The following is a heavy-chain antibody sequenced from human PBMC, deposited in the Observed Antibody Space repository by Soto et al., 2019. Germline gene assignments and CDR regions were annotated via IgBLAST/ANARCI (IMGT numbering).Heavy chain of an antibody. D-gene: IGHD2-2*01. CDR3: ATTEYQLLYYYGMDV. J-gene: IGHJ6*02. V-gene: IGHV1-69*12. Sequence: QVQLVQSGAAVEKPGSSVKVSCKASGGTFSTYAISWVRQAPGQGLEWMGGIIPIFGTTNYAQKFQGRVTITADESTSTAYMELSSLRSEDTAVYYCATTEYQLLYYYGMDVWGQGTTVTVSS. CDR1: GGTFSTYA. CDR2: IIPIFGTT.